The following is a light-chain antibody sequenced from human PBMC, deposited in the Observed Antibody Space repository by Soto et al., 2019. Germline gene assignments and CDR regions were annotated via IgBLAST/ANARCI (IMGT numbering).Light chain of an antibody. V-gene: IGKV1-5*01. CDR2: GAS. Sequence: DIRMTQSPSTLSAFDGDRVTITCRASQSISLPLAWYHQKPGKAPKLLIYGASTRATGIPDRFSGDGSVTHFTLTISRLEAEDFAMYYCQQDGSSPLTFGQGTRVEIK. CDR1: QSISLP. J-gene: IGKJ5*01. CDR3: QQDGSSPLT.